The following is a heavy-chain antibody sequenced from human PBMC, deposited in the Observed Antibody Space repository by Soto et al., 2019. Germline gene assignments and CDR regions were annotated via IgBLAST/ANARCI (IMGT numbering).Heavy chain of an antibody. J-gene: IGHJ4*02. CDR2: ITTRDGTT. V-gene: IGHV1-46*01. Sequence: ASVKVSCKASGYSFIRYSMYWVRQAPGQGLEWMGIITTRDGTTIYAQKFQGRVTVTRDTSASTVYMQLNNLRSDDTAVYYCARGGGTLDYWGQGTLVTVSS. CDR3: ARGGGTLDY. CDR1: GYSFIRYS.